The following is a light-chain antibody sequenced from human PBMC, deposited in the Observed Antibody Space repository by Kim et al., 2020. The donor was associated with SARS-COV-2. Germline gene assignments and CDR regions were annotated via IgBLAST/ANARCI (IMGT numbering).Light chain of an antibody. CDR1: SSNIGSNN. V-gene: IGLV1-44*01. CDR2: SNN. Sequence: ELTQPPSASGTPGQRVTISCSGSSSNIGSNNVVWYQQLPGAAPNLLIYSNNQRPSGIPDRFSGSRSGTSASLAISGLQSGDEADYYCAVWDDSLKQGVFGGGTQADRP. J-gene: IGLJ3*02. CDR3: AVWDDSLKQGV.